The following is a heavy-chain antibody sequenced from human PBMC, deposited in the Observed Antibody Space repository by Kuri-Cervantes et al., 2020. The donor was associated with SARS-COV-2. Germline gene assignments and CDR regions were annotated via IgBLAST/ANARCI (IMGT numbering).Heavy chain of an antibody. V-gene: IGHV3-30*18. J-gene: IGHJ4*02. D-gene: IGHD4-17*01. CDR2: ISSNGNNK. CDR1: GFTFSSYA. CDR3: AKDPRTTVTTFLFDY. Sequence: LSLTCAASGFTFSSYAMSWVRQAPGKGLQWLAGISSNGNNKYYEDSVKGRFTISRDNSKNTLYLQMNSLRAEDTAVYYCAKDPRTTVTTFLFDYWGQGTLVTVSS.